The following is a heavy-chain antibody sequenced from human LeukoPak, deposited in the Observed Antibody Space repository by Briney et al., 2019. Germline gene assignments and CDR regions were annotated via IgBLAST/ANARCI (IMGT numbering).Heavy chain of an antibody. V-gene: IGHV1-2*02. D-gene: IGHD5-12*01. CDR1: GYTFTSYD. J-gene: IGHJ4*02. CDR2: MNPNSGDT. CDR3: ARDPADIVATTYFDY. Sequence: GASVKVSCKASGYTFTSYDINWVRQATGQGLEWMGWMNPNSGDTNYAQKFQGRVTMTRDTSISTAYMELSRLRSDDTAVYYCARDPADIVATTYFDYWGQGTLVTVSS.